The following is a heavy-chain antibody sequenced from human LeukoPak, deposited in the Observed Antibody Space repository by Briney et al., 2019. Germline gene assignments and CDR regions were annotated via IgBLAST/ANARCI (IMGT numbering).Heavy chain of an antibody. D-gene: IGHD3-22*01. CDR2: ISDSGGST. Sequence: GGSLRLSCAVSGITLSNCGMSWVRQAPGKGLEWVAGISDSGGSTNYAGSVKGRFTISRDNRKNTLYLQMNSLRVEDTAVYFCAKRGVVIRVILVGFHKEAYYFDSWGQGALVTVSS. CDR3: AKRGVVIRVILVGFHKEAYYFDS. CDR1: GITLSNCG. J-gene: IGHJ4*02. V-gene: IGHV3-23*01.